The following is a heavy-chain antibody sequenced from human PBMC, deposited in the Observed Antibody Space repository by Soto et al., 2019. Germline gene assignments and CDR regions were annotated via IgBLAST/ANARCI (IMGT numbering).Heavy chain of an antibody. CDR3: TSHSPEDMIRN. Sequence: PGGSLRLSCAASGFTFSSYAMSWVRQAPGKGLEWVSAISGSGGSTYYADSVKGRFTISRDNSKNTLYLQMNSLRTEDTAMYYCTSHSPEDMIRNWGQGTLVTVSS. CDR1: GFTFSSYA. V-gene: IGHV3-23*01. J-gene: IGHJ4*02. CDR2: ISGSGGST. D-gene: IGHD2-15*01.